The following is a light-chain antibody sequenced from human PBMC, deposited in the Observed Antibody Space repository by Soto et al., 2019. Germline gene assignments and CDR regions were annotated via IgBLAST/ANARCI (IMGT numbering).Light chain of an antibody. CDR2: DNN. Sequence: QSALTQPPSVSAAPGQKVTISCSGSSSNIGNNDVSWYQQLPGTAPKLLIYDNNKRPSGIPDRFSGSKSGTSATLGITGLQTGDEADYYCGTWDSSLSAYVFGTGTKVTVL. J-gene: IGLJ1*01. CDR3: GTWDSSLSAYV. V-gene: IGLV1-51*01. CDR1: SSNIGNND.